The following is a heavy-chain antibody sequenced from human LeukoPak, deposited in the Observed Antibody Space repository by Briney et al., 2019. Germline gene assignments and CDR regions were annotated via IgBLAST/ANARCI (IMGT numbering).Heavy chain of an antibody. CDR3: ARQDYGDSHDAFDI. CDR1: GGSISSYY. Sequence: SETLSLTCTVSGGSISSYYWSWLRQPPGKGLEWIGYIYYSGSTNYNPSLKSRVTISVATSKNQFSLKLSSVTAADTAVYYCARQDYGDSHDAFDIWGQGTMVTVSS. CDR2: IYYSGST. V-gene: IGHV4-59*08. D-gene: IGHD4-17*01. J-gene: IGHJ3*02.